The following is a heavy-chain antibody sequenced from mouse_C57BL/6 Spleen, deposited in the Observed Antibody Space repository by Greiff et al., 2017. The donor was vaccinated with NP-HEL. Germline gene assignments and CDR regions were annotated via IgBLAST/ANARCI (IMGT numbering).Heavy chain of an antibody. CDR2: ISYDGSN. Sequence: EVKVEESGPGLVKPSQSLSLTCSVTGYSITSGYYWNWIRQFPGNKLEWMGYISYDGSNNYNPSLKNRISITRDTSKNQFFLKLNSVTTEDTATYYCAREGDYLRPSFDYWGQGTTLTVSS. CDR1: GYSITSGYY. CDR3: AREGDYLRPSFDY. J-gene: IGHJ2*01. V-gene: IGHV3-6*01. D-gene: IGHD1-1*01.